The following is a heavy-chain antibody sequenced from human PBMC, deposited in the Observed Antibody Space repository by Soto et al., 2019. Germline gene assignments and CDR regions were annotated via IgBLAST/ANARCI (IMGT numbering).Heavy chain of an antibody. CDR1: GGSISSGGFY. J-gene: IGHJ5*02. CDR3: ARSDYGDNWFDP. V-gene: IGHV4-31*03. Sequence: SETLSLTCSVSGGSISSGGFYWSWIRQHPGKGLEWIGYIYYSGTTYYTPSLKSRVTISVDTSKNQFSLKLSSVTAADPAVYYCARSDYGDNWFDPWGQGTLVTVSS. CDR2: IYYSGTT. D-gene: IGHD4-17*01.